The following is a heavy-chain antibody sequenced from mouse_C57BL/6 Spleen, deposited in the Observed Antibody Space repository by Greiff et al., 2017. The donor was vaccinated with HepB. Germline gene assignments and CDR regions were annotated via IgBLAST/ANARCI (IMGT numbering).Heavy chain of an antibody. J-gene: IGHJ4*01. CDR2: IDPSDSYT. D-gene: IGHD1-1*01. V-gene: IGHV1-69*01. Sequence: QVQLQQPGAELVMPGASVKLSCKASGYTLTSYWMHWVKQRPGQGLEWIGEIDPSDSYTNYNQKFKGKSTLTVDKSSSTAYMQLSSLTSEDSAVYYCAIYYYGSSSNYYAMDYWGQGTSVTVSS. CDR3: AIYYYGSSSNYYAMDY. CDR1: GYTLTSYW.